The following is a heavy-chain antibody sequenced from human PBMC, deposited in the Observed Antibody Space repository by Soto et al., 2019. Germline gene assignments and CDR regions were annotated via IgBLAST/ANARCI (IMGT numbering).Heavy chain of an antibody. D-gene: IGHD3-10*01. CDR3: ASDPFARDYGMDV. V-gene: IGHV4-30-4*01. Sequence: SETLSLTCTVSGGSISSGDYYWSWIRQPPGKGLEWIGYIYYSGITYYNPSLKSRVTISVYTSKNQFSLKLSSVTAADTAVYYCASDPFARDYGMDVWGQGTTVTVSS. CDR1: GGSISSGDYY. CDR2: IYYSGIT. J-gene: IGHJ6*02.